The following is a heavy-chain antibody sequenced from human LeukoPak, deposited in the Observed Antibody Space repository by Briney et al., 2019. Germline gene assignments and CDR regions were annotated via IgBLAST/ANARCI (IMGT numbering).Heavy chain of an antibody. CDR1: GFTFSSYS. J-gene: IGHJ4*02. D-gene: IGHD3-3*01. CDR3: ARVITIFGVVMDM. CDR2: ISSSSSYI. Sequence: GGSLRLSCAASGFTFSSYSMNWVRQAPGKGLEWVSSISSSSSYIYYADSVKGRFTTSRDNAKNSLYLQMNSLRAEDTAVYYCARVITIFGVVMDMWGQGTLVTVSS. V-gene: IGHV3-21*01.